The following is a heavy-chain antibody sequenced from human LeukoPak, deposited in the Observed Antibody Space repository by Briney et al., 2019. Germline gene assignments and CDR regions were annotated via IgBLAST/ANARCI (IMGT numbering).Heavy chain of an antibody. CDR1: GGSISSSGYY. CDR2: IYYSGSI. J-gene: IGHJ4*02. Sequence: SETLSLTCTVSGGSISSSGYYWGWIRQPPGKGLEWIGSIYYSGSIYSNPSLKSRVTISVDTSKNQFSLKLSSVTAADTSVFYSARWVATFDLWGQGTMVTVSS. D-gene: IGHD5-24*01. CDR3: ARWVATFDL. V-gene: IGHV4-39*01.